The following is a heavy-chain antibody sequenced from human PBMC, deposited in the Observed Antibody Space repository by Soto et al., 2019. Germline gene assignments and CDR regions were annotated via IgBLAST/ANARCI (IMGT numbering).Heavy chain of an antibody. V-gene: IGHV3-33*01. J-gene: IGHJ4*02. D-gene: IGHD1-26*01. Sequence: QVQLVESGGGVVQPGRSLRLSCAASGFTFSSYGMHWVRQAPGKGLEWVAVIWYDGSNKYYADSVKGRFTISRDNSKNTLYLQMNSLRAEDTAVYYCARGVGLWGVGATSSFDYWGQGTLVTVSS. CDR3: ARGVGLWGVGATSSFDY. CDR1: GFTFSSYG. CDR2: IWYDGSNK.